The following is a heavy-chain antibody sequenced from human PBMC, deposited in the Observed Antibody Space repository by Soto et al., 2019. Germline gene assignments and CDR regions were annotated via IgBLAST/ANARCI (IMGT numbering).Heavy chain of an antibody. Sequence: EVQLVESGGGLVQPGRSLRLSCAAFGFTFSDHYMDWVRQAPGKGLEWVGRIRNKANSYTSEYAASVKGRFTISRSDSKCSLYLHMNSLKSEDTAVYYCSSAGMRTTPYYFDYWGQGTLVTVSS. V-gene: IGHV3-72*01. CDR1: GFTFSDHY. J-gene: IGHJ4*01. CDR2: IRNKANSYTS. CDR3: SSAGMRTTPYYFDY. D-gene: IGHD1-1*01.